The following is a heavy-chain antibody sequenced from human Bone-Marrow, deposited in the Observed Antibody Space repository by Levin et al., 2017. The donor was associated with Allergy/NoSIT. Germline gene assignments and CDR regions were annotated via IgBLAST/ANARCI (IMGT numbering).Heavy chain of an antibody. CDR3: AADHGSSWCLH. CDR1: GFSVSNYY. Sequence: ASVKVSCAGSGFSVSNYYMSWVRQAPGKGLEWVSVIYSAGSTNYPDSVKGRFTISRDNSKNTLYLQMSSLRAEDTAVYYCAADHGSSWCLHWGQGTLVTVSS. D-gene: IGHD6-13*01. CDR2: IYSAGST. V-gene: IGHV3-66*01. J-gene: IGHJ4*02.